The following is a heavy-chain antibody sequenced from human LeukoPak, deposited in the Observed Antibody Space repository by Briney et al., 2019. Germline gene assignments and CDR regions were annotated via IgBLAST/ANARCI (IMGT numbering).Heavy chain of an antibody. CDR1: GGSISSGGYS. V-gene: IGHV4-30-2*01. J-gene: IGHJ5*02. CDR3: ARVGYDILTGYRFDP. Sequence: SETLSHTCAVSGGSISSGGYSWSWIRQPPGKGLEWIGYIYHSGSTYYNPSLKSRVTISVDRSKNQFSLKLSSVTAADTAVYCARVGYDILTGYRFDPWGQGTLVTVSS. CDR2: IYHSGST. D-gene: IGHD3-9*01.